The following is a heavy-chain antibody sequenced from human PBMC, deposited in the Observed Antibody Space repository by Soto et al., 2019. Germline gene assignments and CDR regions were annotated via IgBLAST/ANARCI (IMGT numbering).Heavy chain of an antibody. D-gene: IGHD3-22*01. J-gene: IGHJ4*02. V-gene: IGHV1-18*04. Sequence: ASVKVSCKASGYTFTSYGIGWVRQAPGQGLEWMGWISAYNGNTNYAQKLQGRVTMTTDTSTSTAYMELRSLRSDDTAVYYCAVTYYYDSSGYSPSYYFDYWGQGTLVTVSS. CDR1: GYTFTSYG. CDR3: AVTYYYDSSGYSPSYYFDY. CDR2: ISAYNGNT.